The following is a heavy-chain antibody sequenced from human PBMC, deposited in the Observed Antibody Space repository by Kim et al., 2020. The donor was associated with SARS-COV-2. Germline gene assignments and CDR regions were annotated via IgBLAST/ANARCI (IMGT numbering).Heavy chain of an antibody. CDR1: GFTFSSYS. CDR2: ISSSSSYI. CDR3: ARDGEGIAARLTLYYYYYYMDV. V-gene: IGHV3-21*01. J-gene: IGHJ6*03. D-gene: IGHD6-6*01. Sequence: GGSLRLSCAASGFTFSSYSMNWVRQAPGKGLEWVSSISSSSSYIYYADSVKGRFTISRDNAKNSLYLQMNSLRAEDTAVYYCARDGEGIAARLTLYYYYYYMDVWGKGTTVTVSS.